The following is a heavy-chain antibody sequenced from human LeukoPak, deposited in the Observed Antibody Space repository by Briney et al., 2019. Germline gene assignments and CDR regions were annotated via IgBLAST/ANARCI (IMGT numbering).Heavy chain of an antibody. CDR3: ARLGGYYGSGSYEPLDY. J-gene: IGHJ4*02. CDR1: GGSISNYY. V-gene: IGHV4-59*01. CDR2: IYYSGST. D-gene: IGHD3-10*01. Sequence: SETLSLTCTVSGGSISNYYWNWIRQPPGKGLEWIGYIYYSGSTNYNPSLKSRVTISVDTSKNQFSLKLSSVTAADTAVYYCARLGGYYGSGSYEPLDYWGQGTLVTVSS.